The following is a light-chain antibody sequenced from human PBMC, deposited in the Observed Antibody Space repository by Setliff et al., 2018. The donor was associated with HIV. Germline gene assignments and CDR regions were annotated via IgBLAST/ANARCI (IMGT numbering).Light chain of an antibody. Sequence: QSALAQPASVSGSPGQSITISCTGTSSDVGGYNYVSWYQQHPGKAPKLIIYEVSNQPSGVSNRFSGSKSGNTASLTISGLQAEDEADYSCSSYTRSDTYVFGTGTKVTVL. J-gene: IGLJ1*01. CDR3: SSYTRSDTYV. CDR2: EVS. V-gene: IGLV2-14*01. CDR1: SSDVGGYNY.